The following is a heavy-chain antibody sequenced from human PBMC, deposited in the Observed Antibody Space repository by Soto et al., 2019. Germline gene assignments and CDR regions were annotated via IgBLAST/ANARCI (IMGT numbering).Heavy chain of an antibody. CDR1: GFTFSSYS. Sequence: EVQLVESGGGLVQPGGSLRLSCAASGFTFSSYSMNWVRQAPGKGLEWVSYISSSSNTIYYADSVKGRFTISRDNAKNSLYLQMNRLRAGDTAVYHCGRENPPRGGGAFDIWGQGTMVTVSS. CDR2: ISSSSNTI. D-gene: IGHD3-16*01. J-gene: IGHJ3*02. V-gene: IGHV3-48*01. CDR3: GRENPPRGGGAFDI.